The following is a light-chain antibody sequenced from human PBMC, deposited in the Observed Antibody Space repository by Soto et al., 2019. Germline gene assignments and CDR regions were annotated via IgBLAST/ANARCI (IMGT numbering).Light chain of an antibody. CDR3: QQYNNWRPIT. V-gene: IGKV3-15*01. Sequence: EVDMTLSPATVSAYIEDRAIXTCRVSHSLKTYLAWYLQRPGQSPKLLIYDASTMVPEVPCIFSCSGSGTEFILTISSLQAKDFAVNFCQQYNNWRPITLGPG. CDR2: DAS. CDR1: HSLKTY. J-gene: IGKJ3*01.